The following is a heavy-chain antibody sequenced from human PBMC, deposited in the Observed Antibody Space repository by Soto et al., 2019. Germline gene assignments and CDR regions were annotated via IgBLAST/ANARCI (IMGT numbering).Heavy chain of an antibody. CDR1: GDTFTGYY. CDR3: ASHGRDDSPLDV. D-gene: IGHD1-1*01. V-gene: IGHV1-2*02. Sequence: ASVKVSCKPSGDTFTGYYMHWVRQAPGQGLEWMGRIDPNSGGTNYAQKFQGRVTMTRDTSISTAYMELSRLRSDDTAVYYCASHGRDDSPLDVWGQGTTVTVSS. CDR2: IDPNSGGT. J-gene: IGHJ6*02.